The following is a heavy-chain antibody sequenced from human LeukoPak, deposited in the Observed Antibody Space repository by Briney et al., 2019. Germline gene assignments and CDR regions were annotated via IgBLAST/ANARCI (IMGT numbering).Heavy chain of an antibody. D-gene: IGHD6-13*01. V-gene: IGHV4-39*01. CDR2: MYYSGST. Sequence: PSETLSLTCTVSGGSISSSSFYWGWIRQPPGKGLEWIGRMYYSGSTYYNPSLKSRVTISVDTSTNQFSLKLSYVTAADTAVYYCSKHSGYSSPVGYWGQGTLVTVSA. J-gene: IGHJ4*02. CDR3: SKHSGYSSPVGY. CDR1: GGSISSSSFY.